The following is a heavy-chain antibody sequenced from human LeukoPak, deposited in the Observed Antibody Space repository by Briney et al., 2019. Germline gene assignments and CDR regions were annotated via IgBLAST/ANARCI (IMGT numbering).Heavy chain of an antibody. CDR2: IYYSGST. CDR1: GGSISSGSYY. D-gene: IGHD3-16*01. V-gene: IGHV4-31*03. J-gene: IGHJ5*02. Sequence: ASETLSLTCTVSGGSISSGSYYWSWIRQHPGQGLEWIGYIYYSGSTYYHPSLKSRVTISVDTSKNQFSLKLSSVTAADTAVYYCARVGSIRVGAHNWFDPWGQGTLVTVSS. CDR3: ARVGSIRVGAHNWFDP.